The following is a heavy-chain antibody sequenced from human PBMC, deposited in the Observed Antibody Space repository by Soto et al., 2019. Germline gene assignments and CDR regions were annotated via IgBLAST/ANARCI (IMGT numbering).Heavy chain of an antibody. CDR3: ARDGAPRRIAGAAFDI. Sequence: SLRLSCSASGITVNTYAMSWVRQAPGNGLECVSSIRDSGSGTYYADSVKGRFAISRDHSKKTLYLQMNSLRAGDTAIYYCARDGAPRRIAGAAFDIWGQGTLVTVSS. J-gene: IGHJ3*02. CDR2: IRDSGSGT. CDR1: GITVNTYA. D-gene: IGHD6-13*01. V-gene: IGHV3-23*01.